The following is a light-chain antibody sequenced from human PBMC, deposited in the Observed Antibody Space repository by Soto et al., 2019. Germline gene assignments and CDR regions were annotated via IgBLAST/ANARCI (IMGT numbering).Light chain of an antibody. J-gene: IGKJ1*01. V-gene: IGKV1-5*01. CDR1: QSISSW. CDR2: DAS. CDR3: QQYNSYSPWT. Sequence: DIQMTQAPSTLSASVLYRVSITCLASQSISSWLSGYQQKPGKAPKLLIYDASSLESGVPSRFSGSGSGTEFTLTISSLQPDDFATYYCQQYNSYSPWTFGQGTKVDIK.